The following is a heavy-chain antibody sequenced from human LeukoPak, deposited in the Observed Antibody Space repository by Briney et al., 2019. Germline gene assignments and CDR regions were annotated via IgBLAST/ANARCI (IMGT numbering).Heavy chain of an antibody. CDR2: IVVGSGNT. D-gene: IGHD1-26*01. CDR1: GFTFTSSA. CDR3: AADRWVGATTFDY. V-gene: IGHV1-58*02. J-gene: IGHJ4*02. Sequence: SVKVSCKASGFTFTSSAMQWVRQARGQRLEWIGWIVVGSGNTNYAQKFQERVTITRDMSTSTAYMELSSLRSEDTAVYYCAADRWVGATTFDYWGQGTLVTVSS.